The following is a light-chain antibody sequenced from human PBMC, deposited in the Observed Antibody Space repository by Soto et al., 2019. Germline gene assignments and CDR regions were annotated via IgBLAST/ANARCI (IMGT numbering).Light chain of an antibody. CDR1: QDISDY. J-gene: IGKJ4*01. V-gene: IGKV1-33*01. CDR3: QQYDSLPLT. CDR2: AAS. Sequence: DIQMTQSPSSLSASVGDRVTITCQASQDISDYLNWYQQRPGKAPNLLIYAASNLETRVPSRFSRSGSGTFFTLTITSLQPEDFATYYCQQYDSLPLTFGGGTKVDIK.